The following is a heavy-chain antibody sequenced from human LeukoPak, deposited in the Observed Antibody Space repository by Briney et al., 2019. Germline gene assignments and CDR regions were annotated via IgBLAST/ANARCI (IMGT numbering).Heavy chain of an antibody. CDR2: IYTSGST. CDR1: GGSISSGSYY. CDR3: ARDTGKYGSGIFRKPEKTTEDRDHYYYYMDV. D-gene: IGHD3-10*01. J-gene: IGHJ6*03. V-gene: IGHV4-61*02. Sequence: SETLSLTCTVSGGSISSGSYYWSWIRQPAGKGLEWIGRIYTSGSTNYNPSLKSRVTISVDTSKNQFSLKLSSVTAADTAVYYCARDTGKYGSGIFRKPEKTTEDRDHYYYYMDVWGKGTTVTISS.